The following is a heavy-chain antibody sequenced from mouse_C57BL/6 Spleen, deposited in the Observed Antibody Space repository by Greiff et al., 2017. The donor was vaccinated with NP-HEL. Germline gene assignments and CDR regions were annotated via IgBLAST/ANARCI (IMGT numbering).Heavy chain of an antibody. CDR2: ISSGGSYT. CDR3: ARHDTTVVEGAMDY. CDR1: GFTFSSYG. D-gene: IGHD1-1*01. Sequence: EVKLVESGGDLVKPGGSLKLSCAASGFTFSSYGMSWVRPTPDKRLEWVATISSGGSYTYSPDSVKGRFTISRDNAKNTLYLQMSSLKSEDTAMYYCARHDTTVVEGAMDYWGQGTSVTVSS. V-gene: IGHV5-6*01. J-gene: IGHJ4*01.